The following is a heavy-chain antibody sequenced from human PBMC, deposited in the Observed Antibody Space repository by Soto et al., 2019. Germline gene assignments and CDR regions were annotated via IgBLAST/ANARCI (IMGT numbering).Heavy chain of an antibody. CDR1: GFTVSSNY. D-gene: IGHD4-17*01. CDR2: IYSGGST. J-gene: IGHJ4*02. Sequence: EVQLVESGGGLIQPGGSLRLSCVASGFTVSSNYMSWVRQAPGKGLEWVSLIYSGGSTYYADSVKGRFTISRDNSKNTLYLQMHSLRADDTAVYSCSRGLGNGDYGDPGDYWGQGTLVTVSS. CDR3: SRGLGNGDYGDPGDY. V-gene: IGHV3-53*01.